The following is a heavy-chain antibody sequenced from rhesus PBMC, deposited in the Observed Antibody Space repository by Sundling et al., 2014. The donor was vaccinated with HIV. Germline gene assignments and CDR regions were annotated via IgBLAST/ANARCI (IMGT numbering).Heavy chain of an antibody. Sequence: EVQLVESGGGLVQPGGSLRLSCAASGFTFSSYGMYWVRQAPGKGLEWISAISSGGDSTYYADSMKGRFTISRDNSKNTSSLQMNSLRIEDTAVYYCATAIDGTFDGLDSWGQGVVVTVSS. CDR1: GFTFSSYG. J-gene: IGHJ6*01. D-gene: IGHD1-20*01. CDR3: ATAIDGTFDGLDS. V-gene: IGHV3S42*01. CDR2: ISSGGDST.